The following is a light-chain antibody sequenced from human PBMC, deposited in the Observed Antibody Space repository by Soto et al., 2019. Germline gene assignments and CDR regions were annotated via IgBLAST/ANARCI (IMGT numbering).Light chain of an antibody. CDR2: AAS. Sequence: DIQMTQSPSSLSASVRDRVTITCRASQSSTSYLNWFQKKPGKAPKLLIYAASNLQSGVPSRFSGSGSGTDFTLTISSLQPEDFATYYCQQSYSTLGLTFGGGTKVEIK. V-gene: IGKV1-39*01. CDR1: QSSTSY. J-gene: IGKJ4*01. CDR3: QQSYSTLGLT.